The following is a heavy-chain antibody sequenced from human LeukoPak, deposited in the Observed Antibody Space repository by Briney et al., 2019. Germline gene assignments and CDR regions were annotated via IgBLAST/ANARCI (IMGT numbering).Heavy chain of an antibody. CDR3: TRGRFRGVVVPAATYYYYYYMDV. D-gene: IGHD2-2*01. V-gene: IGHV4-34*01. CDR2: INHSGST. J-gene: IGHJ6*03. Sequence: SETLSLTCAVYGGSFSGYYWIWIRQPPGKGLEWVGEINHSGSTNYNPSLKSRVTISVDTSKNQFSLKLSSVTAADKAVYYCTRGRFRGVVVPAATYYYYYYMDVWGKGTTVTVSS. CDR1: GGSFSGYY.